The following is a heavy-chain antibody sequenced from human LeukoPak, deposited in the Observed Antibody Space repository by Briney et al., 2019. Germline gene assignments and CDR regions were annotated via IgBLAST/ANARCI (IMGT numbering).Heavy chain of an antibody. Sequence: GGSLRLSCAASGFTFNNFAMSWVRQAPEKGLEWVSAIGGSGAHTYYADSVKGRFTISRDNSKNTLYLQMKDLRAEDTAAYYCAKDLGNYGDYVGWFDPWGQGTLVTVSS. CDR3: AKDLGNYGDYVGWFDP. D-gene: IGHD4-23*01. V-gene: IGHV3-23*01. CDR1: GFTFNNFA. J-gene: IGHJ5*02. CDR2: IGGSGAHT.